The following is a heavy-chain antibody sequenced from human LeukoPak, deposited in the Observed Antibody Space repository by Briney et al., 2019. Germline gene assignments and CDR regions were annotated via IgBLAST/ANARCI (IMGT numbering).Heavy chain of an antibody. J-gene: IGHJ6*04. CDR1: GFTFNTYS. V-gene: IGHV3-30*03. Sequence: GGSLRLSCAASGFTFNTYSMNWVRQAPGKGLEWVAVISYDGSNKYYADSVKGRFTISRDNSKNTLYLQMNSLRAEDTAVYYCARDSFAGGDFWSGYSPFGMDVWGKGTTVTVSS. D-gene: IGHD3-3*01. CDR2: ISYDGSNK. CDR3: ARDSFAGGDFWSGYSPFGMDV.